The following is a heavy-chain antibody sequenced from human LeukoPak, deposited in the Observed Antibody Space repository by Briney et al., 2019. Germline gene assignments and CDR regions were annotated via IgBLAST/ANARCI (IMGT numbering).Heavy chain of an antibody. V-gene: IGHV4-34*01. Sequence: SETLSLTCAVYGGSFSGYYWSWIRQPPGKGLEWIGEINHSGSTNYNPSLKSRVTISVDTSKNQFSLKLSSVTAADTAVYYCARLYSGSYYGAFDIWGQGTMVTVSS. J-gene: IGHJ3*02. CDR2: INHSGST. CDR1: GGSFSGYY. CDR3: ARLYSGSYYGAFDI. D-gene: IGHD1-26*01.